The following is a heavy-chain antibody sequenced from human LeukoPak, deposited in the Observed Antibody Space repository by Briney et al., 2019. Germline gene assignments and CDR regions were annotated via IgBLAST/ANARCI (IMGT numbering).Heavy chain of an antibody. CDR1: GGSVSDDNHC. Sequence: PSETLSLTCTVSGGSVSDDNHCWRWIRQPPGKGLEWIGYVNYSGSTKYNPSLKSRVSISADTSRSQVSLKLSSVTAADTAVYYCARDRGGFTYGEYYFDYWGQGSLVTVSS. D-gene: IGHD2-15*01. J-gene: IGHJ4*02. V-gene: IGHV4-61*01. CDR2: VNYSGST. CDR3: ARDRGGFTYGEYYFDY.